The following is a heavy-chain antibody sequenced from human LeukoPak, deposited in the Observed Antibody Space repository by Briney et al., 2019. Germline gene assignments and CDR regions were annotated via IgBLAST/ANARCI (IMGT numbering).Heavy chain of an antibody. Sequence: GGSLRLSCAASGFTFSNAWMAWVRQAPGKGLEWVGRIRSKNDGGTTGYAAPVKDRFTISRDDSKNTLYLQMNSLEIEDTAVYFCTTDRTMKGYWGQGTLVTVSS. V-gene: IGHV3-15*01. CDR3: TTDRTMKGY. CDR2: IRSKNDGGTT. D-gene: IGHD3-22*01. CDR1: GFTFSNAW. J-gene: IGHJ4*02.